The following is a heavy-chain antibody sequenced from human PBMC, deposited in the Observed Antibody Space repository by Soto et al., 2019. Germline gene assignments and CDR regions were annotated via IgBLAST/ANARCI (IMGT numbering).Heavy chain of an antibody. J-gene: IGHJ4*02. CDR3: APQGVGATGYLY. V-gene: IGHV3-48*01. D-gene: IGHD1-26*01. CDR2: ISDSGSHM. CDR1: GFTLGDYS. Sequence: EVQLVESGGGLVQPGGSLRLSCVVSGFTLGDYSMNWVRQAPGKGLEWVSYISDSGSHMYYADSVKGRFTISRDTAKNSLYLQINSLRAEDTAVFYCAPQGVGATGYLYWGQGTLVTVSP.